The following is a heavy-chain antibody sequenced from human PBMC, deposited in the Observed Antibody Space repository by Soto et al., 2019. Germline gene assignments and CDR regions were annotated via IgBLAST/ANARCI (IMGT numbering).Heavy chain of an antibody. D-gene: IGHD3-22*01. J-gene: IGHJ6*02. Sequence: ASVKVSCKASGYTFTSYAMHWVRQAPGQRLEWMGWINAGNGNTKYSQMFQGRVTITRDTSASTAYMELSSLRSEDTAVYYCSSSFYYDSSGYSSLYYYYGMDVWGQGTTVTVSS. CDR3: SSSFYYDSSGYSSLYYYYGMDV. CDR2: INAGNGNT. V-gene: IGHV1-3*01. CDR1: GYTFTSYA.